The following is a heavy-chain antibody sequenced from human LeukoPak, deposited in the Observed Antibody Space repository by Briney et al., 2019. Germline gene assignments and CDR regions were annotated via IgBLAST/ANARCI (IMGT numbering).Heavy chain of an antibody. CDR1: GGNFTSYG. D-gene: IGHD6-13*01. CDR2: IIPLFGRP. J-gene: IGHJ4*02. Sequence: SVKVSCKGSGGNFTSYGVNWVRQVPGQGLEWMGMIIPLFGRPTYAQKFQARVTITADKSRSTAYMELTSLRPDDTGVYYCTRDRAAVPGAFDYWGQGTRVTVSS. CDR3: TRDRAAVPGAFDY. V-gene: IGHV1-69*04.